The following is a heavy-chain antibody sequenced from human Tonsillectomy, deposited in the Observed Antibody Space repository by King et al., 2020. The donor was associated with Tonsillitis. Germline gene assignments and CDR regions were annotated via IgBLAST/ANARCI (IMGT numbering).Heavy chain of an antibody. J-gene: IGHJ6*02. CDR1: GFTFDDYA. Sequence: VQLVESGGGLVQPGRSLRLSCVVSGFTFDDYAMHWVRQVPGKGLEWVSGISWNGDSTAYADSVKGRFTISRDKAKNSVYLQMSSLRPEDMALYYCAKDFWPRKYYYAMEVWGQGTTVTVSS. V-gene: IGHV3-9*03. CDR2: ISWNGDST. CDR3: AKDFWPRKYYYAMEV.